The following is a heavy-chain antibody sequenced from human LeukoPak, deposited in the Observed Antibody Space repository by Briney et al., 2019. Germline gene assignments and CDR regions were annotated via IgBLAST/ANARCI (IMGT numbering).Heavy chain of an antibody. CDR1: GYTLANYY. V-gene: IGHV1-46*01. Sequence: ASVKVSCMASGYTLANYYMHWVRQAPGHVLEWMGIINPSGGSTSYAQKFQGKVTMTRDTSTSTVYMELSSLRSEDTAVYYCARARLVNWFDPWGQGTLVTVSS. J-gene: IGHJ5*02. CDR2: INPSGGST. CDR3: ARARLVNWFDP. D-gene: IGHD3-9*01.